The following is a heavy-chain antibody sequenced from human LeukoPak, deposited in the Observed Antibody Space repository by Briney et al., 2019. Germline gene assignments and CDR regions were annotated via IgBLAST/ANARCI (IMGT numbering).Heavy chain of an antibody. V-gene: IGHV4-30-4*01. CDR1: GGSISSGDYY. D-gene: IGHD3-22*01. Sequence: SQTLSLTCTVSGGSISSGDYYWSWIRQPPGKGLEWIGYMYYSGSTYYNPSLKSRVTMSADTSKNQLSLKLSSVTAADTAVYYCARPYYYASRIDHWGQGILATVSS. CDR2: MYYSGST. CDR3: ARPYYYASRIDH. J-gene: IGHJ5*02.